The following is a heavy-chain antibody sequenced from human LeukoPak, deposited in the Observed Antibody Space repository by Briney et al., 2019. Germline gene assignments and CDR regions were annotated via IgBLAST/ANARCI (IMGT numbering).Heavy chain of an antibody. D-gene: IGHD3-10*01. CDR1: GSGFTFSSHA. J-gene: IGHJ4*02. CDR3: AKDLRGVIPDYFDY. Sequence: GGSLRLSCAASGSGFTFSSHAMSWVRQGPGKGLEWVSGISDSGGRTYYADSVKGRFTISRDNSKNTLYLQMNSLRVEDTAIYYCAKDLRGVIPDYFDYWGQGTLVTVSS. V-gene: IGHV3-23*01. CDR2: ISDSGGRT.